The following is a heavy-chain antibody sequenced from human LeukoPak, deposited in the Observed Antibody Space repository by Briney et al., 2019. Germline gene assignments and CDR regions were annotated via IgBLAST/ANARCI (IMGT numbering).Heavy chain of an antibody. Sequence: GASVKVSCKASGYTFTTYHMQWVRQAPGQGVEGMEIINPSCDSTTYARKFQGRVTMTRDTSTSTVYMELSSLRSEDTAVYYCASGLTAYYNNWFDSWGQGTLVTVSS. CDR1: GYTFTTYH. V-gene: IGHV1-46*01. D-gene: IGHD3-9*01. CDR2: INPSCDST. J-gene: IGHJ5*01. CDR3: ASGLTAYYNNWFDS.